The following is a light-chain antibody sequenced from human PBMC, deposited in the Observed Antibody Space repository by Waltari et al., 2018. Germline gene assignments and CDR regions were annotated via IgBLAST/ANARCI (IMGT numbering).Light chain of an antibody. CDR1: QSINTF. J-gene: IGKJ1*01. V-gene: IGKV3-20*01. CDR3: QHYVRLPAT. Sequence: ATLSCRASQSINTFLAWYQQRPGQAPRLLIYATSSRATGIPDRFSGSGSGTDFSLTISRLEPEDFAVYFCQHYVRLPATFGQGTKVEIK. CDR2: ATS.